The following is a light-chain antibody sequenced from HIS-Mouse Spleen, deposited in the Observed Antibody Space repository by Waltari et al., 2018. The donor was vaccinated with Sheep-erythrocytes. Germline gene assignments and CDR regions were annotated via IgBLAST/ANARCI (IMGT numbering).Light chain of an antibody. Sequence: SYELTQPPSVPVSPGQTARITCSGDALPKKSAYWYQQKSGQAPVLVIYEDSKRPSGIPERFSGSSSGTMATLTISGAQVEDEADYYCYSTDSSGNHWVFGGGTKLTVL. CDR3: YSTDSSGNHWV. CDR2: EDS. J-gene: IGLJ3*02. V-gene: IGLV3-10*01. CDR1: ALPKKS.